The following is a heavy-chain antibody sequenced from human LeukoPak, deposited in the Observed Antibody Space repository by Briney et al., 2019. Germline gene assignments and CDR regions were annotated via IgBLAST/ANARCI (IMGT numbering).Heavy chain of an antibody. CDR2: IKSGSPII. Sequence: PGGSLRLSCAASGFNLSDYYVTWLRQVPGKGLEWLSYIKSGSPIIFYADSVKGRFIVSRDDANNSVHLQMTNLRDDDTAVYYCARVHNTVHWGQGVQVTVSS. V-gene: IGHV3-11*04. CDR3: ARVHNTVH. D-gene: IGHD4-11*01. CDR1: GFNLSDYY. J-gene: IGHJ4*02.